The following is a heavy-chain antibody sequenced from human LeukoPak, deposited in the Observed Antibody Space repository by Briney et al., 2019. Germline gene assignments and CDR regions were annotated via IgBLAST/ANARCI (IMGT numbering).Heavy chain of an antibody. CDR1: GYTFTSYG. V-gene: IGHV1-18*01. J-gene: IGHJ4*02. Sequence: ASVKVSCKASGYTFTSYGISWVRQAPGRGLEWMGWISAYNGNTNYAQKLQGRVTMTTDTSTSTAYMELRSLRSDDTAVYYCARDQPYYYGSGSHPDFDYWGQGTLVTVSS. CDR3: ARDQPYYYGSGSHPDFDY. CDR2: ISAYNGNT. D-gene: IGHD3-10*01.